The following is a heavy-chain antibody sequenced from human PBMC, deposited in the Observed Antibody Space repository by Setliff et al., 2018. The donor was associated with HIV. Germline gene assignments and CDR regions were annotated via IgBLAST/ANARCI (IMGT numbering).Heavy chain of an antibody. CDR1: GDYIGSRAYY. V-gene: IGHV4-39*01. D-gene: IGHD5-12*01. CDR2: IYYTGNS. J-gene: IGHJ4*02. CDR3: ARLGESGYDFRGFFDF. Sequence: SETLSLTCTVSGDYIGSRAYYWAWIRQPPGKGLEWIATIYYTGNSYYNPSLQSRVSISVDMSNNQFSLKLHSVSTSDRGVYFCARLGESGYDFRGFFDFWGPGMLVTVSS.